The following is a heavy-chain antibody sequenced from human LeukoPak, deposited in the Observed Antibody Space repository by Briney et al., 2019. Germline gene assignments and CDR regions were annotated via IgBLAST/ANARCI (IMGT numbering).Heavy chain of an antibody. V-gene: IGHV4-59*08. Sequence: SETLSLTCTVSGGSISSYYWSWIRQPPGKGLEWIGYIYYSGSTNYNPSLKSRVTISVDTSKNQFSLKLSSVTAADTAVYYCASSLPRTYGGNANWFDPWGQGTLVTVSS. D-gene: IGHD4-23*01. CDR1: GGSISSYY. CDR3: ASSLPRTYGGNANWFDP. J-gene: IGHJ5*02. CDR2: IYYSGST.